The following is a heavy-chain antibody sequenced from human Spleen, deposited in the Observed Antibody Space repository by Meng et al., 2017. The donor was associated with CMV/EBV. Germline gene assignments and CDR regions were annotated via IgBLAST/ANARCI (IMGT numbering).Heavy chain of an antibody. CDR2: IYSGGST. V-gene: IGHV3-53*01. J-gene: IGHJ6*02. CDR1: GFTVSSNY. Sequence: GESLKISCAASGFTVSSNYMSWVRQAPGKGLEWVSVIYSGGSTYYADSVKGRFTISRDNSKNTLYLQMNSLRAEDTAVYYCARDLHSSSFYGMDVWGQGTTVTVSS. D-gene: IGHD6-6*01. CDR3: ARDLHSSSFYGMDV.